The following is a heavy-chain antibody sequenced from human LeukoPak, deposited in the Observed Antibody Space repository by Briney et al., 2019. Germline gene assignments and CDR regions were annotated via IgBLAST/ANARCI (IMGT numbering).Heavy chain of an antibody. CDR2: ITLSSSTI. J-gene: IGHJ2*01. CDR1: GFTFSNYN. CDR3: ARAAYSSTWYSRYFDL. Sequence: GGSLRLSCAASGFTFSNYNMNWVRQAPGKGLEWVSYITLSSSTIYYADSVKGRFTISRDNAKNSLYLQMNSLRAGDTAVYYCARAAYSSTWYSRYFDLWGRGTLVTVSS. V-gene: IGHV3-48*01. D-gene: IGHD6-13*01.